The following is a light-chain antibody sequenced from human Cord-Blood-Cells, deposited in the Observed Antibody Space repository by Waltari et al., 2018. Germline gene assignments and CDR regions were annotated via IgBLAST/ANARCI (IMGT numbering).Light chain of an antibody. CDR2: GAS. CDR1: QSVSSSY. J-gene: IGKJ2*01. CDR3: QQYGSSPMYT. V-gene: IGKV3-20*01. Sequence: EIVLTRSPGTLSLSPGERATLSCRASQSVSSSYLAWYQQKPGQAPRLLIYGASSRAPGIPDRFSGSGSGTDFTLTISRLEPEDFAVYYCQQYGSSPMYTFGQGTKLEIK.